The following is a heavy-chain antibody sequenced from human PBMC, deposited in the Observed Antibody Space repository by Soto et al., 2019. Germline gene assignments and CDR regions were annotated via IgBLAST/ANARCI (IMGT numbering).Heavy chain of an antibody. J-gene: IGHJ4*02. Sequence: SETLSLTCTVSGGSISSSSYYWGWIRQPPGKGLEWIGSIYYSGSTYYNPSLKSRVTISVDTSKNQFSLKLSFVTAADTAVYYCARSYYYYDSSGYYYGGVFDYWGQGTLVTVSS. CDR1: GGSISSSSYY. CDR2: IYYSGST. D-gene: IGHD3-22*01. CDR3: ARSYYYYDSSGYYYGGVFDY. V-gene: IGHV4-39*01.